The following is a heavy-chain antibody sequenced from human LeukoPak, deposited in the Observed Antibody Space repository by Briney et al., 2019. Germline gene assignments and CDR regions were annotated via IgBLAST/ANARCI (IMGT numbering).Heavy chain of an antibody. CDR1: GGSFSGNY. V-gene: IGHV4-34*01. J-gene: IGHJ4*02. D-gene: IGHD6-19*01. Sequence: SETLSLTCAVYGGSFSGNYWSWIRQPPGKGLEWIGEINHSGSTNYNPSLKSRVTISVDTSKNQFSLKLSSVTAADTAVYYCARGRIAVAALDYWGQGTLVTVSS. CDR2: INHSGST. CDR3: ARGRIAVAALDY.